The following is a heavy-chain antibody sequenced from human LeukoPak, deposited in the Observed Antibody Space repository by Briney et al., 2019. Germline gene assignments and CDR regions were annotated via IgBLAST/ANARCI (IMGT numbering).Heavy chain of an antibody. CDR1: GFTFSSYA. V-gene: IGHV3-23*01. CDR2: FSGSGGTT. J-gene: IGHJ6*03. CDR3: ANGNRCTSPNCLGYYYFYMDV. D-gene: IGHD2-8*01. Sequence: GGSLRLSCAASGFTFSSYAMNWVRQAPGRGLEWVSGFSGSGGTTYYADSVNGRFTISRDNSKNTLYLKMNSLRAEDTAVYYCANGNRCTSPNCLGYYYFYMDVWGKGTTVTVSS.